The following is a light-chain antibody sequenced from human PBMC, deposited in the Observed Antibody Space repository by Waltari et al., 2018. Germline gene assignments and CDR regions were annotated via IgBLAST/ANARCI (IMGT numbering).Light chain of an antibody. CDR3: HQYNDGPPFN. Sequence: EIVMTQSPATLSVSPGERAILSCRASQSVTTNLPWYQQKPGPAPRLLIYGASPRATDIPARFSGSGSGTEFTLTISSLQSEDCAVYYCHQYNDGPPFNFGQGTKLEIK. CDR2: GAS. V-gene: IGKV3-15*01. J-gene: IGKJ2*01. CDR1: QSVTTN.